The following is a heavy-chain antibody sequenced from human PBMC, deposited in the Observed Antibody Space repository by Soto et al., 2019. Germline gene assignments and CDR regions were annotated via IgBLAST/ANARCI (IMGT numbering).Heavy chain of an antibody. V-gene: IGHV4-39*01. CDR2: IYYTGTT. CDR1: GGSISTSYYY. Sequence: QLQLQESGPGLVKPSETLSLTCTVSGGSISTSYYYWGWIRQSPGKGLEWIGAIYYTGTTYYNPPLQSRATISVDTSKNQFSLKMSSVTAADTAVYFCARQAGAFGYYMDVWGKGTTVTVSS. J-gene: IGHJ6*03. CDR3: ARQAGAFGYYMDV. D-gene: IGHD3-16*01.